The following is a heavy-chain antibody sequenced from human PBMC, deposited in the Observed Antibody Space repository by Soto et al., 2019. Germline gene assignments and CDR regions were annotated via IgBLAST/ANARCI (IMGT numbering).Heavy chain of an antibody. Sequence: QVQLVQSGAEVKKPGSSVKVSCKASGGTFSSYAISWVRQAPGQGLEWMGGIIPIFGTANYAQKFQGRGTITADESTSTAYMELSSLRSEDTAVYYCARSYYDSSGYPNNWFDPWGQGTLVTVSS. CDR1: GGTFSSYA. V-gene: IGHV1-69*12. J-gene: IGHJ5*02. CDR3: ARSYYDSSGYPNNWFDP. D-gene: IGHD3-22*01. CDR2: IIPIFGTA.